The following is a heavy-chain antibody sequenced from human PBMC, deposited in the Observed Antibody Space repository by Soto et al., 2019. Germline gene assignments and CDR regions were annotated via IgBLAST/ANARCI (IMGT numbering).Heavy chain of an antibody. Sequence: EVQLVESGGGLVKPGGSLRLSCAASGFTFSSYSMNWVRQAPGKGLEWVSSISSSSSYIYYADSVKGRFTISRDNAKNSLYLQMNSLRAEDTAVYYCASPAGIAYFDYWGQGTLVTVSS. CDR2: ISSSSSYI. CDR3: ASPAGIAYFDY. D-gene: IGHD1-1*01. J-gene: IGHJ4*02. V-gene: IGHV3-21*01. CDR1: GFTFSSYS.